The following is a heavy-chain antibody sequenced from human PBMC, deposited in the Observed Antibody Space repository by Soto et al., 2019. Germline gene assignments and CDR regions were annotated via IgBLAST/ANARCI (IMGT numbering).Heavy chain of an antibody. J-gene: IGHJ5*02. D-gene: IGHD3-10*01. Sequence: SGPTLVNPTQTLTLTCSFSEFSLTTGVGVGWIRQPPGKALEWLEIIYWNDEKLYNPSLKTRLTITKDTSKNQVVLTVTDMDPVDTATYYCAHRVNMARGPYNYFGPWGQGTLVTVSS. CDR2: IYWNDEK. V-gene: IGHV2-5*01. CDR3: AHRVNMARGPYNYFGP. CDR1: EFSLTTGVG.